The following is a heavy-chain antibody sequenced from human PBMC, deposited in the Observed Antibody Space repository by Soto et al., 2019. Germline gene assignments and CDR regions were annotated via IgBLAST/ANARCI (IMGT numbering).Heavy chain of an antibody. V-gene: IGHV1-69*01. CDR1: GGTFSSYA. D-gene: IGHD2-2*01. CDR2: IIPISGTA. CDR3: SRSQGSSTSLEIYYYYYYGMDV. Sequence: QVQLVQSGAEVNKPGSSVKVSCKASGGTFSSYAISWVRQAPGQGLEWMGGIIPISGTANYAQKFQGRVTITADESTSTAYMELSSQRSEDTAVYYCSRSQGSSTSLEIYYYYYYGMDVWGQGTTVTVSS. J-gene: IGHJ6*02.